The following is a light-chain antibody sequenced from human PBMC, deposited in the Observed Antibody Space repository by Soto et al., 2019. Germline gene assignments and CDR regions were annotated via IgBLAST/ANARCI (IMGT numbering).Light chain of an antibody. V-gene: IGKV4-1*01. J-gene: IGKJ1*01. CDR2: WSS. Sequence: DIVMTQSPDSLAVSLGERATINCKSSQSVLYSSNNKNYLAWYQQKAGQPPKLLISWSSTGKSVVPDRVSGSGFETDFNLSISSLQTEDVAVYYCQQYYTASRAFGKETKVEIK. CDR3: QQYYTASRA. CDR1: QSVLYSSNNKNY.